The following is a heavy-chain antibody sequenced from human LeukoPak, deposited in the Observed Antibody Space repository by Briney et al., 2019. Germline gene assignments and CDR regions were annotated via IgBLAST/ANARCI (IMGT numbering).Heavy chain of an antibody. V-gene: IGHV3-33*06. CDR3: AKDLGRYYYDSSGYLFDY. Sequence: PGGSLRLSCAASGFTFSSYGMHWVRQAPGKGLEWVAVIWYDGSNKYYADSVKGRFTISRDNSKNTLYLQMNSLRAEDTAVYYCAKDLGRYYYDSSGYLFDYRGQGTLVTVSS. J-gene: IGHJ4*02. CDR1: GFTFSSYG. CDR2: IWYDGSNK. D-gene: IGHD3-22*01.